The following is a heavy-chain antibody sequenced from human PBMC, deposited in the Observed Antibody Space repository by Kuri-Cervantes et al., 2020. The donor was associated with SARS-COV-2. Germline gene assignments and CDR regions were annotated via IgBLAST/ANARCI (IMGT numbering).Heavy chain of an antibody. CDR1: GFTFSSYE. CDR2: ISSSGRTI. J-gene: IGHJ4*02. V-gene: IGHV3-48*03. Sequence: GGSLRLSCAASGFTFSSYEMNWVRQAPGKGLEWVSYISSSGRTIYYADSVKGRFTISRDNAKNSLYLQMNSLRAEGTAVYYCARETRDSSGYYRLSLDYWGQGTLVTVSS. CDR3: ARETRDSSGYYRLSLDY. D-gene: IGHD3-22*01.